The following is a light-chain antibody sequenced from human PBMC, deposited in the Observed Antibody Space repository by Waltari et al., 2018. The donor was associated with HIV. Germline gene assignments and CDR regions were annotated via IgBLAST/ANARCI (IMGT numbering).Light chain of an antibody. Sequence: HSALTHPASFSGSPGHSITISCTEASSDVGNYNLVSWYQQHSGKAPKLIIYEVTKRPSGISNRFSGSKSGNTASLTISGLQAEDEADYYCCSYAGSPYVLGSGTKVTVL. V-gene: IGLV2-23*02. J-gene: IGLJ1*01. CDR2: EVT. CDR3: CSYAGSPYV. CDR1: SSDVGNYNL.